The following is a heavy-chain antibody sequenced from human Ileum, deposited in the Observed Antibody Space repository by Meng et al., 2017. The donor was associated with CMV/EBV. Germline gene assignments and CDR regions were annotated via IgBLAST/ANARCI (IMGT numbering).Heavy chain of an antibody. D-gene: IGHD2-2*01. CDR3: ARGGHTAVGPVATDSFDP. V-gene: IGHV5-51*01. Sequence: GGSLRLSCKSSGYTFTDYWIGWVRQLPGKGLEWLGIIYPGDSDTRYSPSFQGRVTISADKSISTAYLQWSSLKASDTAMYYCARGGHTAVGPVATDSFDPWGQGTLVTVSS. J-gene: IGHJ5*02. CDR2: IYPGDSDT. CDR1: GYTFTDYW.